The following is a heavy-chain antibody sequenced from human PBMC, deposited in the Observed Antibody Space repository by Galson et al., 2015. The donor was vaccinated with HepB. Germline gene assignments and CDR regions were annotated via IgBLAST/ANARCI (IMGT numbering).Heavy chain of an antibody. V-gene: IGHV1-69*13. J-gene: IGHJ4*02. CDR3: ARRTYCGGDCYSEFGPAFDY. D-gene: IGHD2-21*01. CDR1: GGTFSSYA. CDR2: IIPIFGTA. Sequence: SVKVSCKASGGTFSSYAISWVRQAPGQGLGWMGGIIPIFGTANYAQKFQGRVTVTADESTSTAYMELSSLRSEDTAVYYCARRTYCGGDCYSEFGPAFDYWGQGTLVTVSS.